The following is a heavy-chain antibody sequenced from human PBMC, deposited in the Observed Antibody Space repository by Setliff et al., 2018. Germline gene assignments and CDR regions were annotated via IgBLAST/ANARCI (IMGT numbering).Heavy chain of an antibody. CDR1: AYSFTNYG. V-gene: IGHV1-18*01. J-gene: IGHJ4*02. D-gene: IGHD6-19*01. CDR2: ISAYDGNT. Sequence: SVKVSCKASAYSFTNYGITWVRQAPGQGLEWMGWISAYDGNTRFAQNVQGRVTLTTDTPTSTAYMELRSLRSDDTAVYYCARSPPNRGFGSGWYGDFWGQGTLVTVSS. CDR3: ARSPPNRGFGSGWYGDF.